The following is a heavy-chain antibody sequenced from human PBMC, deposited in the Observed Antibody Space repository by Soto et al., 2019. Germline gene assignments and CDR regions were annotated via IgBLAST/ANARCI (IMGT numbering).Heavy chain of an antibody. D-gene: IGHD5-12*01. V-gene: IGHV4-59*01. Sequence: SETLSLTCTVSGGSISGYFWSWIRQPPGKGLEWVGYISFSGHTNYSPSLKGRVTISVDTSKNQFSLKLNSVTAADTAVYYCARVTRDGYNNDFWGQGTLVTVSS. CDR2: ISFSGHT. CDR3: ARVTRDGYNNDF. J-gene: IGHJ4*02. CDR1: GGSISGYF.